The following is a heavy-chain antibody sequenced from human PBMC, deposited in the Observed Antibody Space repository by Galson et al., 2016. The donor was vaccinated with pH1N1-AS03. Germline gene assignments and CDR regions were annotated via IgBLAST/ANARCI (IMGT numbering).Heavy chain of an antibody. D-gene: IGHD2/OR15-2a*01. CDR1: GFTFNRHA. CDR2: MSYDGSTK. V-gene: IGHV3-30*18. Sequence: LRLSCAASGFTFNRHAMHRVRQAPGKGLEWVAIMSYDGSTKYYTDSVRDRFTISRDNSKKTLYLHMSSLRAEDTAVYYCAKDLHFYDSYYLDYWGRGTLVVVSS. J-gene: IGHJ4*02. CDR3: AKDLHFYDSYYLDY.